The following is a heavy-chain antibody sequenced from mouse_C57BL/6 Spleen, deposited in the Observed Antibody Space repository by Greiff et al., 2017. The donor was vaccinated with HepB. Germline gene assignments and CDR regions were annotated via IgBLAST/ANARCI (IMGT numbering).Heavy chain of an antibody. V-gene: IGHV1-82*01. Sequence: QVQLKESGPELVKPGASVKISCKASGYAFSSSWMNWVKQRPGKGLEWIGRIYPGDGDTNYNGKFKGKATLTADKSSSTAYMQLSSLTSEDSAVYFCARGYSNYYFDYWGQGTTLTVSS. J-gene: IGHJ2*01. CDR3: ARGYSNYYFDY. CDR2: IYPGDGDT. D-gene: IGHD2-5*01. CDR1: GYAFSSSW.